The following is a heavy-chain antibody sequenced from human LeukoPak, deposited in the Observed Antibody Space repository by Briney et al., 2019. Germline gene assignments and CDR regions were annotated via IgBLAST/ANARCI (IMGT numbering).Heavy chain of an antibody. CDR3: AREVEVTGDSYYFDY. V-gene: IGHV4-31*03. CDR1: GGSISSGGYY. J-gene: IGHJ4*02. D-gene: IGHD7-27*01. CDR2: IYYSGST. Sequence: PSETLSLTCTVSGGSISSGGYYWSWIRQHPGKGLEWIGYIYYSGSTYYNPSLKSRVTISVDTSKNQFSLKLSSVTAADTAVYYCAREVEVTGDSYYFDYWGQGTLVTVSS.